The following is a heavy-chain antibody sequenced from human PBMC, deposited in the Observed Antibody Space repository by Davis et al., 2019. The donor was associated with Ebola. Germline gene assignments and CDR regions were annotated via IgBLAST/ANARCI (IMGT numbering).Heavy chain of an antibody. CDR3: ATKLGVRYSSGWTPYYYYYGMDV. CDR1: GFTFSSYA. V-gene: IGHV3-23*01. CDR2: ISGSGGST. J-gene: IGHJ6*02. D-gene: IGHD6-19*01. Sequence: PGGSLRLSCAASGFTFSSYAMSWVRQAPGKGLEWVSAISGSGGSTYYADSVKGRFTISRDNSKNTLYLQMNSLRAEDTAVYYCATKLGVRYSSGWTPYYYYYGMDVWGQGTTVTVSS.